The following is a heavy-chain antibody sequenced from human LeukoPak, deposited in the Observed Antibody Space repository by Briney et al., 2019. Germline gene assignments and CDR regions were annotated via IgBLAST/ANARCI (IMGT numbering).Heavy chain of an antibody. CDR3: ARLRHIVVVPAATDAFDI. CDR1: GGSFSGYS. D-gene: IGHD2-2*01. CDR2: INHSRST. V-gene: IGHV4-34*01. Sequence: SETLSLTCAVYGGSFSGYSWSWIRQPPGKGLEWIGEINHSRSTNYNPSLKSRVTISVDTSKNQFSLKLSSVTAADTAVYYCARLRHIVVVPAATDAFDIWGQGTMVTVSS. J-gene: IGHJ3*02.